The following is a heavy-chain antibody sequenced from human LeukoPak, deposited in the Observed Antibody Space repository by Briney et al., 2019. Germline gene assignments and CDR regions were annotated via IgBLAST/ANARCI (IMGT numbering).Heavy chain of an antibody. D-gene: IGHD2-15*01. Sequence: GGSLRLSCAASGFTFSTYNMNWVRQAPGKGLEWVSSISSSSDYIYYADSVKGRFTISRDNAKNSLYLQMKSLRAEDAAVYYCAKAPVTSCRGAFCYPFDYWGQGTLVTVSS. CDR3: AKAPVTSCRGAFCYPFDY. CDR1: GFTFSTYN. V-gene: IGHV3-21*04. CDR2: ISSSSDYI. J-gene: IGHJ4*02.